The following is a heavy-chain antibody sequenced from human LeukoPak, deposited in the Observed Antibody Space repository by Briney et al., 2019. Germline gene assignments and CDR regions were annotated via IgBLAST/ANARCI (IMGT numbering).Heavy chain of an antibody. J-gene: IGHJ4*02. Sequence: SETLSLTCTVSGGSISIYYWSWIRQPLGRGLEWVGYVYYSGSTKYNPSLNSRVTISVDTSKNQFPLKLTSMTAADTDVYYCERRQQGFFYFDYWGQGTLVTVSS. D-gene: IGHD6-13*01. CDR2: VYYSGST. CDR3: ERRQQGFFYFDY. CDR1: GGSISIYY. V-gene: IGHV4-59*08.